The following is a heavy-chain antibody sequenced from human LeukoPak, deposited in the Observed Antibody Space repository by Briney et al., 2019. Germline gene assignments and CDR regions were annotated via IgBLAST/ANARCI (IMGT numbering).Heavy chain of an antibody. CDR3: ARDSRVRGVYCQGY. CDR2: ISAYNGNT. V-gene: IGHV1-18*01. J-gene: IGHJ4*02. D-gene: IGHD3-10*01. Sequence: GASVKVSCKASGYTFTSYGISWVRQAPGQGLEWMGWISAYNGNTNYAQKLQGRVTMTTDTSTSTAYMELRSLRSDDTAVYYCARDSRVRGVYCQGYWGQGTLVTVSS. CDR1: GYTFTSYG.